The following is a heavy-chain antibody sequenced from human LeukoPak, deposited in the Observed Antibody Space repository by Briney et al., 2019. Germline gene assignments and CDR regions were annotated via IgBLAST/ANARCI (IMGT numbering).Heavy chain of an antibody. D-gene: IGHD3-22*01. CDR1: GCTFTGYY. CDR2: MNPNSGNT. J-gene: IGHJ4*02. V-gene: IGHV1-8*02. Sequence: ASVKVSCKASGCTFTGYYMHWVRQATGQGLEWMGWMNPNSGNTGYAQKFQGRVTMTRNTSISTAYMELSSLRSEDTAVYYCARGSPGYDSSGYGNWGQGTLVTVSS. CDR3: ARGSPGYDSSGYGN.